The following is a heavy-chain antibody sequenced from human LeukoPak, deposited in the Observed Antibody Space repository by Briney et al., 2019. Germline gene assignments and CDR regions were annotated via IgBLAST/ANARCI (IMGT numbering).Heavy chain of an antibody. CDR1: GYSFTSYW. J-gene: IGHJ5*02. D-gene: IGHD2-15*01. CDR3: ARHEYCSGGSCYLNWFDP. V-gene: IGHV5-51*01. Sequence: GESLKISCKGSGYSFTSYWIGWVRQMPGEGLEWMGIIYPGGSDTRYSPSYQPQITSPADQSISTAYLQWSSLKASDTDMYYCARHEYCSGGSCYLNWFDPWGQGTLVTVSS. CDR2: IYPGGSDT.